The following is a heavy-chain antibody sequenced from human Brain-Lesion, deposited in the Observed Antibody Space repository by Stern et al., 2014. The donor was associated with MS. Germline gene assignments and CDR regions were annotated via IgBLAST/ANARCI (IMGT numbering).Heavy chain of an antibody. CDR2: FDPEDGET. CDR3: ATLSPGAGGNYYRLFDY. J-gene: IGHJ4*02. D-gene: IGHD1-26*01. V-gene: IGHV1-24*01. Sequence: VQLEESGAEVKKPGASVKVSCKVSGYTLTELSMHWVRQAPRTGIAWMGGFDPEDGETIYAQNFQGRVTMTEDTSTDTAYMELSSLRSEDTAVYYCATLSPGAGGNYYRLFDYWGQGTLVTGSS. CDR1: GYTLTELS.